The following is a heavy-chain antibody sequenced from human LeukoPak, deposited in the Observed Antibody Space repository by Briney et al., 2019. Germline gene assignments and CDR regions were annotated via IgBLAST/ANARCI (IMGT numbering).Heavy chain of an antibody. D-gene: IGHD2-2*02. J-gene: IGHJ6*03. CDR2: IYYSGST. Sequence: ASETLSLTCTVSGGSISSYYWSWIRQPPGKGLEWIGYIYYSGSTNYNPSLKSRVTISVDTSKNQFSLKLSSVTAADTAVYYCAREYIVVVPAAIGLGDYYYYMDVWGKGTTVTVSS. CDR1: GGSISSYY. CDR3: AREYIVVVPAAIGLGDYYYYMDV. V-gene: IGHV4-59*01.